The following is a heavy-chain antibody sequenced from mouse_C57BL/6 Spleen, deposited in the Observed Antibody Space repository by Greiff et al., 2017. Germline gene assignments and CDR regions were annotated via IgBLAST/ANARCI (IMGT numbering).Heavy chain of an antibody. Sequence: DVKLVESGGGLVKPGGSLKLSCAASGFTFSDYGMHWVRQAPEKGLEWVAYISSGSSTIYYADTVKGRFTISRDNAKNTLFLQMTSLRSEDTAMYYCARIHGNWDAMDYWGQGTSVTVSS. J-gene: IGHJ4*01. CDR1: GFTFSDYG. CDR2: ISSGSSTI. V-gene: IGHV5-17*01. CDR3: ARIHGNWDAMDY. D-gene: IGHD2-1*01.